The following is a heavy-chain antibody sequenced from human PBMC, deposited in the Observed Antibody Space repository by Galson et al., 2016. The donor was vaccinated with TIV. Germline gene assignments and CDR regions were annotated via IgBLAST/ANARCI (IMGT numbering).Heavy chain of an antibody. CDR1: GYTFSYYG. CDR3: ARGRGSMTMILVVDYYYGMDV. CDR2: ISGHTGNT. D-gene: IGHD3-22*01. J-gene: IGHJ6*02. Sequence: SVKVSCKASGYTFSYYGISWVRRAPGQGLEWMGWISGHTGNTDYARKFQGGLVMTTDTSTGTAFMEVRSLTSDDTAVYYCARGRGSMTMILVVDYYYGMDVWGQGTTVTVSS. V-gene: IGHV1-18*04.